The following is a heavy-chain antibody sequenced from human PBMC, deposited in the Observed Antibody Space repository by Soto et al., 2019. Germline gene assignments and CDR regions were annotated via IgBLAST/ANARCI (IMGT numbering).Heavy chain of an antibody. D-gene: IGHD3-22*01. CDR3: ARLSDSSGYRYYYYGMDV. CDR1: GYSFTSYW. Sequence: GESLKISCKGSGYSFTSYWISWVRQMPGKGLEWMGRIDPSDSYTNYSPSFQGHVTISADKSISTAYLQWSSLKASDTAMYYCARLSDSSGYRYYYYGMDVWGQGTTVTVSS. V-gene: IGHV5-10-1*01. CDR2: IDPSDSYT. J-gene: IGHJ6*02.